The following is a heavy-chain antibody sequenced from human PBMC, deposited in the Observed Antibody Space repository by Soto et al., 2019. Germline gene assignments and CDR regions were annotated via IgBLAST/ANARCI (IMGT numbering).Heavy chain of an antibody. CDR2: IYPSDSDT. D-gene: IGHD1-26*01. CDR1: GYIFTSYW. Sequence: PGESLKISCKGSGYIFTSYWIVWVRQIPGRGLEWMGIIYPSDSDTRYSPSFQGQVTISADKSISTAYLQWNSLKASDTAIYYCARLASDSARPGDWFDPWGQGTLVTVSS. J-gene: IGHJ5*02. V-gene: IGHV5-51*01. CDR3: ARLASDSARPGDWFDP.